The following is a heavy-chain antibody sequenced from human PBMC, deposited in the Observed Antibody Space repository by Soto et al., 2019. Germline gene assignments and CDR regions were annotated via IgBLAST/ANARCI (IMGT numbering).Heavy chain of an antibody. D-gene: IGHD2-2*01. V-gene: IGHV1-69*06. CDR2: IIPIFGTA. CDR3: ARVYCSSTSCYRGVGYYYGMDV. Sequence: ASVKVSCKASGGTFSSYAISWVRQAPGQGLEWMGGIIPIFGTANYAQKFQGRVTITADKSTSTAYMELSSLRSEDTAMYYCARVYCSSTSCYRGVGYYYGMDVWGQGTTVTVSS. CDR1: GGTFSSYA. J-gene: IGHJ6*02.